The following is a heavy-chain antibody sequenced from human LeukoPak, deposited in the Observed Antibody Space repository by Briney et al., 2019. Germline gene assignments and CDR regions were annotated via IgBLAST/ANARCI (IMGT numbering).Heavy chain of an antibody. Sequence: PSQTLSLTCTVSGGSISSGGYYWSWIRQHPGKSLEWIGYIYYSGSTYYNPSLKSRVTISVDTSKNQFSLKLSSVTAADTAVYYCASVSIAAAGENWFDPWGQGTLVTVSS. CDR1: GGSISSGGYY. CDR2: IYYSGST. V-gene: IGHV4-31*03. CDR3: ASVSIAAAGENWFDP. D-gene: IGHD6-13*01. J-gene: IGHJ5*01.